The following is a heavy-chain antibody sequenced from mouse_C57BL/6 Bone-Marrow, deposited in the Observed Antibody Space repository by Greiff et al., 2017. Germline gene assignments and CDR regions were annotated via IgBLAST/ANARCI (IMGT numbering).Heavy chain of an antibody. D-gene: IGHD4-1*01. Sequence: VQLQQSGPELVKPGASVKISCKASGYSFTGYYMNWVKQSPEKSLEWIGEINPSTGGTTYNQKFKAKATLTVDKSSSTAYMQLKSLTSEDSAVYDCGLGRFAYWGQGTLVTVSA. CDR2: INPSTGGT. CDR1: GYSFTGYY. CDR3: GLGRFAY. J-gene: IGHJ3*01. V-gene: IGHV1-42*01.